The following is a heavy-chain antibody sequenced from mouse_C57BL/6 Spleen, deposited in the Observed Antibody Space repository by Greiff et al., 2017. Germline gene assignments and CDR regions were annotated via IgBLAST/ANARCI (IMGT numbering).Heavy chain of an antibody. CDR3: ARRITTSWFAY. Sequence: EVQRVESGPELVKPGASVKIPCKASGYTFTDYNMDWVKQSHGKSLEWIGDINPNNGGTIYNQKFKGQATLTVDKSSSTAYMELRSLTSEDTAVYYCARRITTSWFAYWGQGTLVTVSA. D-gene: IGHD2-4*01. V-gene: IGHV1-18*01. J-gene: IGHJ3*01. CDR2: INPNNGGT. CDR1: GYTFTDYN.